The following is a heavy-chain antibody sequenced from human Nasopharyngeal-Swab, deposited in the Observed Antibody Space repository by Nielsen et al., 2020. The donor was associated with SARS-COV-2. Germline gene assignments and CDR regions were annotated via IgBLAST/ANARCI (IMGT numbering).Heavy chain of an antibody. CDR2: SSSGGRTI. Sequence: GEALKISCAASGFTFRRYEMNWVRQAPGKGLEWRAYSSSGGRTIAYADSVKGRFTISRDNAKNSLYLQMNSLRADDTAVYYCARDRPGRMDVWGQGTMVTVSS. J-gene: IGHJ6*02. V-gene: IGHV3-48*03. CDR1: GFTFRRYE. CDR3: ARDRPGRMDV. D-gene: IGHD6-6*01.